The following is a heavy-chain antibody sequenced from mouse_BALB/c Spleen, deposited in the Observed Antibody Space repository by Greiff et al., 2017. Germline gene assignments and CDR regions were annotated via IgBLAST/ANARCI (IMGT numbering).Heavy chain of an antibody. CDR3: ARSGLLYFDY. V-gene: IGHV7-3*02. D-gene: IGHD3-1*01. Sequence: EVKVEESGGGLVQPGGSLRLSCATSGFTFTDYYMSWVRQPPGKALEWLGFIRNKANGYTTEYSASVKGRFTISRDNSQSILYLQMNTLRAEDSATYYCARSGLLYFDYWGQGTTLTVSS. CDR1: GFTFTDYY. CDR2: IRNKANGYTT. J-gene: IGHJ2*01.